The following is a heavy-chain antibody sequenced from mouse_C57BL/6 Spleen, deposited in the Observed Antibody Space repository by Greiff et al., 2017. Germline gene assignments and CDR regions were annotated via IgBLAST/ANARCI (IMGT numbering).Heavy chain of an antibody. V-gene: IGHV1-15*01. Sequence: VQLQQSGAELVRPGASVTLSCKASGYTFTDYEMHWVKQTPVHGLEWIGAIDPETGGTAYNQKFKGKAILTADKSSSTAYMELRSLTSDDSAVYYCTRPYYGNYGSYFDYWCQGTTLTVSS. CDR2: IDPETGGT. D-gene: IGHD2-10*01. CDR3: TRPYYGNYGSYFDY. J-gene: IGHJ2*01. CDR1: GYTFTDYE.